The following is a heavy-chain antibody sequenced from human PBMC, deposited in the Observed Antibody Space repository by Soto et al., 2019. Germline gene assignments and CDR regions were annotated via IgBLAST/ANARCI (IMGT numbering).Heavy chain of an antibody. V-gene: IGHV3-21*01. CDR1: GFTFSSYS. J-gene: IGHJ6*02. Sequence: AXGSLLLSCAASGFTFSSYSMNWVRQAPGKGLEWVSSIGSSSNYIYYADSVKGRFTISRDNAKNSLYLQMNSLRAEDTAVYYCGRKAYGDYGGMDVWGQGTTVTVSS. CDR2: IGSSSNYI. CDR3: GRKAYGDYGGMDV. D-gene: IGHD4-17*01.